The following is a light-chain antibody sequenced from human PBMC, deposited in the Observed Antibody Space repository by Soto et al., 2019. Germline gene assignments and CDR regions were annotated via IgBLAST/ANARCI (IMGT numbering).Light chain of an antibody. CDR1: QDIGRY. CDR2: AAS. V-gene: IGKV1-9*01. CDR3: QQLYSYSS. J-gene: IGKJ5*01. Sequence: DIQLTQSPSFVSASVGERVTITCRASQDIGRYLAWYQQKPGEAPKLLISAASTLQSGVPSRFSGSGSGTEFTFTIGYLLAEDFATYYCQQLYSYSSFGQGTRLETK.